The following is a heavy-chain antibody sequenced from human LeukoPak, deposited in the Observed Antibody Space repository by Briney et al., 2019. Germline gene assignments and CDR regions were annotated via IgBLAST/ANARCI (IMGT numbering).Heavy chain of an antibody. J-gene: IGHJ4*02. CDR2: LSGSGGST. CDR3: AKLDYGDYVGATAD. D-gene: IGHD4-17*01. CDR1: GFTFSSYA. Sequence: GGSLRLSCASSGFTFSSYAMSWVRQAPGKGLEWVSALSGSGGSTYYADSVKGRFTISRDNSKNTLYLQMNTLIAEDTPVYYCAKLDYGDYVGATADWGQGTLVTVSS. V-gene: IGHV3-23*01.